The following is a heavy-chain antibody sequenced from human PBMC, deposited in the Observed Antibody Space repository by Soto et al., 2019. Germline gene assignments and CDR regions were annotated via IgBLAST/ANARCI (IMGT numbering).Heavy chain of an antibody. CDR3: ARDGSSTANSIDP. V-gene: IGHV4-31*03. CDR1: GDGIYIRGYD. J-gene: IGHJ5*02. Sequence: ILSLTCTVSGDGIYIRGYDWTWIRQHPGKGLEWIGYIYHTGKTYYSPSLESRVTMSVDTSKNQLYLKLASVTAADTAVYYWARDGSSTANSIDPWGQGTLVTVSS. CDR2: IYHTGKT. D-gene: IGHD2-2*01.